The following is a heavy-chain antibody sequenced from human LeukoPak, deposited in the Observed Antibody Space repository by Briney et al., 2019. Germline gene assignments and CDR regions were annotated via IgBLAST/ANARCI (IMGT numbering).Heavy chain of an antibody. J-gene: IGHJ5*01. CDR2: INPTGGST. V-gene: IGHV1-46*02. CDR1: GYPFYTYG. Sequence: ASVKVSCKASGYPFYTYGISWVRQAPGQGLEWMGLINPTGGSTGYAQKFQGRVTMTRDMSTSTDYMELSSLRSEDTAIYYCARDNSVGDNAWWFDPWGQGTLVTVSS. D-gene: IGHD1-26*01. CDR3: ARDNSVGDNAWWFDP.